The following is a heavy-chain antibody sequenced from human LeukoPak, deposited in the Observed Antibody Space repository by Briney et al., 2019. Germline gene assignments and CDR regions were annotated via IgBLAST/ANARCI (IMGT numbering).Heavy chain of an antibody. CDR3: AKYQTGTWTSYDSSDI. V-gene: IGHV3-21*01. Sequence: PGGPLRLSCTASGFSFSSPGMNWVRQAPGKGLEWVSSINGESTFKVYADSVKGRFTISRDNAKNSLYLQMDSLRAEDTAVYYCAKYQTGTWTSYDSSDIWGQGTLVTVSS. D-gene: IGHD1-7*01. CDR1: GFSFSSPG. J-gene: IGHJ3*02. CDR2: INGESTFK.